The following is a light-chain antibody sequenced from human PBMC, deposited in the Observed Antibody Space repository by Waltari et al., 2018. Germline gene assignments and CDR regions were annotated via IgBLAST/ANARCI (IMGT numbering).Light chain of an antibody. CDR1: QSLLYSSNNKKY. CDR2: WAS. CDR3: QQYYDTPFT. J-gene: IGKJ3*01. V-gene: IGKV4-1*01. Sequence: DIVMTQSPDSLAVSLGERATIDCRSSQSLLYSSNNKKYLAWYQQRPGQPPKLLCYWASSRESGVPDRFTAAGSGTHFTLTITSLQAEDVAVYYCQQYYDTPFTFGPGTKVDI.